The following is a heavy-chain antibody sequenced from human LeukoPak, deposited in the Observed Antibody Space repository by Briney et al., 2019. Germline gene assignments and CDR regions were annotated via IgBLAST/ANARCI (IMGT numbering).Heavy chain of an antibody. V-gene: IGHV4-39*01. CDR1: GGSISSYY. CDR3: ARHAIKRITMVRGVNNWFDP. J-gene: IGHJ5*02. D-gene: IGHD3-10*01. CDR2: IYYSGST. Sequence: NPSETLSLTCTVSGGSISSYYWGWIRQPPGKGLEWIGSIYYSGSTYYNPSLKSRVTISVDTSKNQFSLKLSSVTAAGTAVYYCARHAIKRITMVRGVNNWFDPWGQGTLVTVSS.